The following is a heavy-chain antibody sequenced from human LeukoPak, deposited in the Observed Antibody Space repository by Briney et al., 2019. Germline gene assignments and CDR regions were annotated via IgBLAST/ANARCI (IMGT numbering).Heavy chain of an antibody. D-gene: IGHD4-17*01. Sequence: KPSETLSLTCTVSGGSTSSSSYYWGWIRQPPGKGLEWIGSIYYSGSTYYSPSLKSRVTISVDTSKNQFSLKLSSVTAADTAVYYCASLMTTVTRPDYWGQGTLVTVSS. CDR1: GGSTSSSSYY. CDR2: IYYSGST. CDR3: ASLMTTVTRPDY. J-gene: IGHJ4*02. V-gene: IGHV4-39*01.